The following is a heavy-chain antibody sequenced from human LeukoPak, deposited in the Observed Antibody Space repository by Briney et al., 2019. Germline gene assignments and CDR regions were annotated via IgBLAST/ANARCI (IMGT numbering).Heavy chain of an antibody. Sequence: ASVKVSCKASGYTFTSYGISWVRQAPGQGLEWMGWISAYNGNTNYAQKLQGRVTMTTDTSTSTAYMELRSLRSDDTAVYYCARDSEQQLAGGLIDYWGQGTLVTVSS. CDR2: ISAYNGNT. CDR3: ARDSEQQLAGGLIDY. J-gene: IGHJ4*02. V-gene: IGHV1-18*01. CDR1: GYTFTSYG. D-gene: IGHD6-13*01.